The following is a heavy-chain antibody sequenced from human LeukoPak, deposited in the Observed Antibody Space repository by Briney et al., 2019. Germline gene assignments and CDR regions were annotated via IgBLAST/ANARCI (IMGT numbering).Heavy chain of an antibody. V-gene: IGHV4-39*01. J-gene: IGHJ2*01. CDR3: ARRAYFDSSGYSPTSGYFDL. CDR1: GGSISSSSYY. Sequence: SETLSLTCTVSGGSISSSSYYWGWIRQPPEKGLEWIGSIYYSGSTYYNPSLKSRVTISVDTSKNQFSLKLSSVTAADTAVYYCARRAYFDSSGYSPTSGYFDLWGRGTLVTISS. D-gene: IGHD3-22*01. CDR2: IYYSGST.